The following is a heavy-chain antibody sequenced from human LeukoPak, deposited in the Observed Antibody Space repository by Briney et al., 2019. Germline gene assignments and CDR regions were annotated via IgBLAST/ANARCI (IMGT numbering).Heavy chain of an antibody. CDR1: GFSLSTSGVG. D-gene: IGHD1-26*01. CDR3: ARSRGYFDY. CDR2: IYWDDDK. J-gene: IGHJ4*02. Sequence: SGPTLVKPTQTLTLTCTFSGFSLSTSGVGVGWIRQPPGEALEWLALIYWDDDKRFSPPLKSRLTITKDTSKNQVVLTMTNMDPVDTATYYCARSRGYFDYWGQGTLVTVSS. V-gene: IGHV2-5*02.